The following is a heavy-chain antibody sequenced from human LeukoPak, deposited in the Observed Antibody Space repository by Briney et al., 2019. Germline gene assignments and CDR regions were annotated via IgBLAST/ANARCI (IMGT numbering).Heavy chain of an antibody. CDR1: GYTFTGHY. CDR2: INTNTGGT. CDR3: ARGRMFPEGYMDV. D-gene: IGHD3-10*02. J-gene: IGHJ6*03. V-gene: IGHV1-2*02. Sequence: ASVKVSCKASGYTFTGHYIHWVRQAPGQGLEWIAWINTNTGGTKYAQKYQGRVTLTRDTSISTVYMELSSLRSEDTAVYYCARGRMFPEGYMDVWGKGTTVTVSS.